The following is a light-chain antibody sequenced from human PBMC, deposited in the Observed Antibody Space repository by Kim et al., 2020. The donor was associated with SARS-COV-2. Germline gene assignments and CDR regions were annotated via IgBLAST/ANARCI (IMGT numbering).Light chain of an antibody. J-gene: IGKJ2*01. V-gene: IGKV1-39*01. CDR3: EQSKTAPYT. Sequence: DVHLTQSPSSLSASVGDRVTMSCRAGQHIRNYLSWYQQKPGKAPTLLIYDASILESGVPSRFSGSGSGTEFTLTISGLHPDDFATYYCEQSKTAPYTFGQGTKIEI. CDR2: DAS. CDR1: QHIRNY.